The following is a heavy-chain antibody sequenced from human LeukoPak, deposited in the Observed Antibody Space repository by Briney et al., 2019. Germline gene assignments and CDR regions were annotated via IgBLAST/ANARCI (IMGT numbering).Heavy chain of an antibody. CDR1: GGTFSSYA. CDR2: IIPIFGTA. D-gene: IGHD3-10*01. V-gene: IGHV1-69*01. CDR3: ARDESAAYYYGSGSYYRGDY. J-gene: IGHJ4*02. Sequence: SSVKVSCKASGGTFSSYAISWVRQAPGQGLEWMGGIIPIFGTANYAQKFQGRVTITADESTSTAYKELSSLRSEDTAVYYCARDESAAYYYGSGSYYRGDYWGQGTLVTVSS.